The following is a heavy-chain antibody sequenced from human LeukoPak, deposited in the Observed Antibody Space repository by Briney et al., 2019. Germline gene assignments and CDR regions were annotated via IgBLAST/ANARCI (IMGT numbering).Heavy chain of an antibody. J-gene: IGHJ4*02. D-gene: IGHD1-26*01. CDR3: ATAIVGATNNPFDY. CDR2: FDPEDGET. CDR1: GYALTELS. Sequence: ASVKVSCKVSGYALTELSMHWVRQAPGKGLEWMGGFDPEDGETIYAQKFQGRVTMTEDTSTDTAYMELSSLRSEDTAVYYCATAIVGATNNPFDYWGQGTLVTVPS. V-gene: IGHV1-24*01.